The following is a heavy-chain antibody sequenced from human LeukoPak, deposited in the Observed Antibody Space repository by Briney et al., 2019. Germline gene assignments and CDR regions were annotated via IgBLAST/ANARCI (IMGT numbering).Heavy chain of an antibody. V-gene: IGHV3-66*02. CDR1: GLTVSNY. J-gene: IGHJ4*02. D-gene: IGHD3-16*01. CDR3: ARVETGVGGGWVPFDY. CDR2: IYSEGST. Sequence: PGGSLRLSCAASGLTVSNYITWVRQAPGKGLEWVSVIYSEGSTYYADSVKGRFTISRDNSKNTVYLQMNSLRAKDTAVYYCARVETGVGGGWVPFDYWGQGTLVTVSS.